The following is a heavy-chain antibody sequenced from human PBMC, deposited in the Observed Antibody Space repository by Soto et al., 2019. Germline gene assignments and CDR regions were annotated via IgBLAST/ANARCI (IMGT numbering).Heavy chain of an antibody. V-gene: IGHV4-34*01. D-gene: IGHD1-26*01. Sequence: QVQLQQWGAGLLKPSETLSLTCAVYGGSFSGYYWSWIRQPPGKGLEWIGEINHSGSTNYNPSLKSRVTISVDTSKNQFSLKLSSVTAADTAVYYCARDGVVGRRWFMDVWGKGTTVTVSS. J-gene: IGHJ6*03. CDR2: INHSGST. CDR3: ARDGVVGRRWFMDV. CDR1: GGSFSGYY.